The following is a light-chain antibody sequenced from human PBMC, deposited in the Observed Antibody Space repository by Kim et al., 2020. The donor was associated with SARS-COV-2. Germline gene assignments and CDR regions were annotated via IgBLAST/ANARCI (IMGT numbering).Light chain of an antibody. Sequence: DIQMTQSPSTLSASVGDRVTITCRASQSIDHWLAWYQLKPGKAPKLLIYKASSLQTGVPSRFSGSGSGTEFILTISSLQPDDFATFYCQHYDTFPYTFGQGTKLEI. J-gene: IGKJ2*01. CDR2: KAS. V-gene: IGKV1-5*03. CDR3: QHYDTFPYT. CDR1: QSIDHW.